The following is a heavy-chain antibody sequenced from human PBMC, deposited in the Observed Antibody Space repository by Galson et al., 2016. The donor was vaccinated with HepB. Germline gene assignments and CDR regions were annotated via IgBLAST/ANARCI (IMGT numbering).Heavy chain of an antibody. Sequence: SLRLSCAASGFTVKNNYMTWVRQAPGKGLEWVSLIYNSGSTYYADSVKGRFTISRDNSGNTVYLQMNSLRADDTAVYYCAQDRGRLPDYYGMDVWGQGTTVTVSS. D-gene: IGHD1-26*01. J-gene: IGHJ6*02. V-gene: IGHV3-66*01. CDR3: AQDRGRLPDYYGMDV. CDR1: GFTVKNNY. CDR2: IYNSGST.